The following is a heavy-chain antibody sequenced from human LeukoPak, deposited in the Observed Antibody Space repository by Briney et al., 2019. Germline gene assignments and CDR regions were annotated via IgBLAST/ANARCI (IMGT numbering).Heavy chain of an antibody. D-gene: IGHD3-10*01. V-gene: IGHV1-69*04. CDR2: IIPILGIA. CDR3: ARDPRGFGELPYYFDY. J-gene: IGHJ4*02. Sequence: GASVKVSCKASGGTFSSYAISWVRQAPGQGLEWMGRIIPILGIANYAQKFQGRVTITADKSTSTAYMEVSSLRSEDTAVYYCARDPRGFGELPYYFDYWGQGTLVTASS. CDR1: GGTFSSYA.